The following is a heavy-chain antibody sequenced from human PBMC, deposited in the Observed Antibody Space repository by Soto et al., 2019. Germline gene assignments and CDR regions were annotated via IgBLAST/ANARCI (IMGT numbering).Heavy chain of an antibody. Sequence: SETMSLTCILFRGCISSYYWSWIRQPAGKGLAWIGRIYSSGSTNYNTSLKRLVTMSVDTSKNQFSLKLNSVTAADTAVYCCAIANSITMALGAPMNVWGQGTTVTVSS. CDR1: RGCISSYY. CDR2: IYSSGST. D-gene: IGHD3-10*01. V-gene: IGHV4-4*07. J-gene: IGHJ6*02. CDR3: AIANSITMALGAPMNV.